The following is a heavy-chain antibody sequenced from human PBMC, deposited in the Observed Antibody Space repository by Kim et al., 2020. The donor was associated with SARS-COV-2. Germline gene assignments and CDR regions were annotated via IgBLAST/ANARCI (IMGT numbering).Heavy chain of an antibody. CDR1: GFTFSSYA. CDR3: ASDWSSYYYYGMDV. CDR2: ISGSGGST. D-gene: IGHD2-8*02. J-gene: IGHJ6*02. V-gene: IGHV3-23*01. Sequence: GGSLRLSCAASGFTFSSYAMSWVRQAPGKGLEWVSAISGSGGSTYYADSVKGRFTISRDNSKNTLYLQMNSLRAEDTAVYYCASDWSSYYYYGMDVWGQGTTVTVSS.